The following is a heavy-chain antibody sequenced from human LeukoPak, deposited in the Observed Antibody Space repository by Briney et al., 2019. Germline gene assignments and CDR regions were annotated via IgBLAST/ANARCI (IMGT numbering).Heavy chain of an antibody. J-gene: IGHJ4*02. CDR3: ARDLTFDY. V-gene: IGHV4-59*01. CDR2: IYYSGST. CDR1: GGSISTYY. Sequence: SETLSLTCSVSGGSISTYYWTWIRQPPGKGLEWIGYIYYSGSTNYNPSLKSRVTISLDTSKNQFSLKLSSVTAADTAVYYCARDLTFDYWGQGTLVTVSS.